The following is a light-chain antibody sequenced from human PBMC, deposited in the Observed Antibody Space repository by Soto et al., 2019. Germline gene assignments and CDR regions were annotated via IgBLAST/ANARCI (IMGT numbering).Light chain of an antibody. CDR2: AAS. J-gene: IGKJ1*01. V-gene: IGKV1-39*01. CDR3: QQSYNTPRT. Sequence: DIQMTQSPSSRSASVGERVTITCRASQSINNYLHWFQQKPGKAPKLLIYAASTLQGGVPSRFSGSGSGTDFTLTISSLHPEDFATYFCQQSYNTPRTFGQGTKVDIK. CDR1: QSINNY.